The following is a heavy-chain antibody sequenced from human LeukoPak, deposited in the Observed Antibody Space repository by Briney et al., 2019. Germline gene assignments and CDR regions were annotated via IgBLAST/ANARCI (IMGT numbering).Heavy chain of an antibody. V-gene: IGHV3-74*01. CDR3: TRDLMDYDVSTGLHHYYMDV. J-gene: IGHJ6*02. Sequence: GGSLRLSCVASGFTFSSYWMHWVRQDPRKGLGWVSRISGDGRNINYADSVRGRFTISRDNAKNTLYLQMNTLRVEDTAVYYCTRDLMDYDVSTGLHHYYMDVWGQGTTVTVSS. D-gene: IGHD3-9*01. CDR1: GFTFSSYW. CDR2: ISGDGRNI.